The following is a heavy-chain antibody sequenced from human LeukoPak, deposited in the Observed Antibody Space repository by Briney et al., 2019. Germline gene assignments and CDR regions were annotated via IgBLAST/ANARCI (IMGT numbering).Heavy chain of an antibody. V-gene: IGHV1-69*05. CDR2: IIPIFGTA. CDR1: GGTFSSYA. Sequence: SVKVSCKASGGTFSSYAISWVRQAPGQGLEWMGGIIPIFGTANYAQKFQGRVTITTDESTSTAVMELSSLRSEDTAVYYCARGSVPTDRIQLWFVRPILNQTRSYDAFDIWGQGTMVTVSS. J-gene: IGHJ3*02. D-gene: IGHD5-18*01. CDR3: ARGSVPTDRIQLWFVRPILNQTRSYDAFDI.